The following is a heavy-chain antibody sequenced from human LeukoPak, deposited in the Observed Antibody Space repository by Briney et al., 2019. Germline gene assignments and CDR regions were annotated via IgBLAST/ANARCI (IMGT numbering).Heavy chain of an antibody. D-gene: IGHD6-6*01. CDR1: GFTFSSYA. V-gene: IGHV3-23*01. CDR3: ARDGEYGKGLFDY. Sequence: GGSLRLSXAASGFTFSSYAMSWVRQAPGKGLEWVSGISGSGGSTYYADSVKGRFTISRDNAKNTLYLQMNSLRAEDTAVYYCARDGEYGKGLFDYWGQGTLVTVSS. J-gene: IGHJ4*02. CDR2: ISGSGGST.